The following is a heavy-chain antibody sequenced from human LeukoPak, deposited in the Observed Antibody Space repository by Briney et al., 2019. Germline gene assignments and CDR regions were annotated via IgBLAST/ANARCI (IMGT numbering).Heavy chain of an antibody. Sequence: PSETLSLTGSVSGVSASDYYWTWIRQPPGKGLEWMGNIFNSGITNYSPSLKGRITISVDTSKNQFSLKLSSVTAADTATYYCARESSVLHGDTAPPDIWGQGTIVTVST. CDR3: ARESSVLHGDTAPPDI. CDR2: IFNSGIT. V-gene: IGHV4-4*08. J-gene: IGHJ3*02. D-gene: IGHD5-18*01. CDR1: GVSASDYY.